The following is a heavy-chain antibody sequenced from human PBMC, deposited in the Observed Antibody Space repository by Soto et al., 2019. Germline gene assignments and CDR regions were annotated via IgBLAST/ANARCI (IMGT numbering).Heavy chain of an antibody. V-gene: IGHV4-39*07. D-gene: IGHD3-22*01. J-gene: IGHJ4*02. CDR1: GGSISSSSYY. CDR2: IYYSGST. Sequence: SETLSLTCTVAGGSISSSSYYWGWIRQPPGKGLEWIGSIYYSGSTYYNPSLKSRVTISVDRSKNQFSLKLSSVTAADTAVYYCARGGVDYYDSSGYYFSPYYFDYWGQGTLVTVSS. CDR3: ARGGVDYYDSSGYYFSPYYFDY.